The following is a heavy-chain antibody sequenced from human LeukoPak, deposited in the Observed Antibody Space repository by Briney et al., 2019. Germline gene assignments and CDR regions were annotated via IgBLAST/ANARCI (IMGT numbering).Heavy chain of an antibody. CDR2: INWDGGST. V-gene: IGHV3-43*01. Sequence: GGSLRLSCVASGFMFDDYTMHWVRQAPGKGLEWISLINWDGGSTYYAGSVKGRFTVSRDNSKNSLYLQMNSLTTEDTAFYFCATGDEDSPMKFYHWGQGTLVTVSS. J-gene: IGHJ4*02. CDR3: ATGDEDSPMKFYH. CDR1: GFMFDDYT. D-gene: IGHD5-18*01.